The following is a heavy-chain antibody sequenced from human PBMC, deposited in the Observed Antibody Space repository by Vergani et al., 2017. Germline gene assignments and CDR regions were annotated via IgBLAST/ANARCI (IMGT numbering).Heavy chain of an antibody. CDR2: IYTSGST. CDR1: GGSISSYY. CDR3: ARTCSSGRRDYYYGMDV. V-gene: IGHV4-4*07. Sequence: QVQLQESGPGLVKPSETLSLTCTVSGGSISSYYWSWIRQPAGKGLEWIGRIYTSGSTNYNPSLKSRVTMSVDTSKNQFSLKLSSVTAADTAVYYCARTCSSGRRDYYYGMDVWGQGTTVTVSS. D-gene: IGHD3-22*01. J-gene: IGHJ6*02.